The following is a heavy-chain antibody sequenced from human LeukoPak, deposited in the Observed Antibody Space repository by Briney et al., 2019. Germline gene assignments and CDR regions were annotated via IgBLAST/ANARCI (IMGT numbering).Heavy chain of an antibody. CDR2: IHHSGIT. J-gene: IGHJ5*02. V-gene: IGHV4-4*02. CDR1: GGSISSTHW. D-gene: IGHD4-11*01. CDR3: ARETDYSHPNWFDP. Sequence: SETLSLTCAVSGGSISSTHWWTWVRQPPGKGLEWIGQIHHSGITNYNPSLKSRVIISIDRSKNQFSLNLSSVTAADTALYYCARETDYSHPNWFDPWGQGTLVTVSS.